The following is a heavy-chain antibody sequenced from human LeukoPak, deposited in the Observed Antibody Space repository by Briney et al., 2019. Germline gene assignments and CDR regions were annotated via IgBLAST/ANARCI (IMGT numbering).Heavy chain of an antibody. CDR2: ISSSSSYI. V-gene: IGHV3-21*01. Sequence: GGSLRLSCAASGFTFSSYSMNWVRQAPGKGLEWVSSISSSSSYIYYADSVKGRFTISRDNAKNSLYLQMNSLRAEDTAVYYCARDRAHVLLLFGEPASLDAFDIWGQGTMVTVSS. D-gene: IGHD3-10*01. CDR1: GFTFSSYS. CDR3: ARDRAHVLLLFGEPASLDAFDI. J-gene: IGHJ3*02.